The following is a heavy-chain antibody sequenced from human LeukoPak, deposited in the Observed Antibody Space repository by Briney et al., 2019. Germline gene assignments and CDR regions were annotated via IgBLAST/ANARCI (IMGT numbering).Heavy chain of an antibody. Sequence: PSETLSLTCTVSGGSISSYYWSWIRQPPGKGLEWIGYIYYGGSTNYNPSLKSRVTISVDTSKNQFSLKLSSVTAADTAVYYCAIIGSGSYYQMGVRDFDYWGQGTLVTVSS. V-gene: IGHV4-59*01. D-gene: IGHD3-10*01. J-gene: IGHJ4*02. CDR1: GGSISSYY. CDR3: AIIGSGSYYQMGVRDFDY. CDR2: IYYGGST.